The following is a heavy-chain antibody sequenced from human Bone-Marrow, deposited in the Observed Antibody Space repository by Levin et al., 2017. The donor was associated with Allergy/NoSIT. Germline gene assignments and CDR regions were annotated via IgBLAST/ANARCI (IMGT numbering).Heavy chain of an antibody. J-gene: IGHJ4*02. CDR3: ARLERGSGSHYKF. CDR2: IYPGDSDT. V-gene: IGHV5-51*01. D-gene: IGHD3-10*01. Sequence: PGESLKISCKVSGFSFTSYWVAWVRQMPGKGLEWMGIIYPGDSDTRYSPSFQGQVTISADRSISVAYLQWTSLKASDTATYYCARLERGSGSHYKFWGQGTLVTVSS. CDR1: GFSFTSYW.